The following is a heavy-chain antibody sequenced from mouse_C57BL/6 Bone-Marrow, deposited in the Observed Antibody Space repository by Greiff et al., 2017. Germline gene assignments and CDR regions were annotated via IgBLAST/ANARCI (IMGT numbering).Heavy chain of an antibody. Sequence: EVKLMESGAEPVRPGASVKLSCTASGFNIKDDYIHWVKQRPEQGLEWIGWIDPEIGDTEYASKFQGKATITSDTSSNTAYLQLSSLTSEDTAVYYCSSFDGNYFDFWGQGTPLTVAS. D-gene: IGHD2-3*01. CDR1: GFNIKDDY. CDR2: IDPEIGDT. V-gene: IGHV14-4*01. CDR3: SSFDGNYFDF. J-gene: IGHJ2*01.